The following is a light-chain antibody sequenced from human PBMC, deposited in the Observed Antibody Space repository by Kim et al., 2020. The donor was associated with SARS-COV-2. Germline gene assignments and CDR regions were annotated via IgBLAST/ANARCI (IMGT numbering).Light chain of an antibody. V-gene: IGKV3-20*01. CDR1: QSVSSSY. Sequence: LSPGERAPLSCRASQSVSSSYLAWYQQKPGQAPRLLIYGASSRATGIPDRFSGSGSGTDLTLTISRLEPEDFEVYYCQQYGSSPRTFGQGTKVDIK. CDR2: GAS. CDR3: QQYGSSPRT. J-gene: IGKJ1*01.